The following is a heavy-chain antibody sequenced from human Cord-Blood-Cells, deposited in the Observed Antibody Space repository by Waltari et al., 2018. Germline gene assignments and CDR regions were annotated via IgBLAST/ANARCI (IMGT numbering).Heavy chain of an antibody. V-gene: IGHV4-30-4*08. D-gene: IGHD3-22*01. J-gene: IGHJ2*01. CDR3: ARGYYDSSGYYYWYFDL. CDR2: IYYSGST. Sequence: QVQLQESGPGLVKPSQTLSLTCTVSGGSISSGDYSWSWIRQPPGKGLEWIGYIYYSGSTYYNPSLKSRVTISVDTSKNQFSLKLSSVTAADTAVYYCARGYYDSSGYYYWYFDLWGRGTLVTVSS. CDR1: GGSISSGDYS.